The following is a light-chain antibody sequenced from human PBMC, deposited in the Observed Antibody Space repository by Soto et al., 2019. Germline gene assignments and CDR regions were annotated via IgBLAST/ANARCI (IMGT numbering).Light chain of an antibody. J-gene: IGKJ2*01. CDR2: GAS. CDR3: QQNDSASYT. Sequence: DIVLTQSPGTLSLSPGERATLSCRASQSVSSNYLAWYQQKPGQPPSLLIYGASSRTTGIPDRFSGSGSRTDFTLTISRLESEDFAEYYCQQNDSASYTFGQGTKLEIK. V-gene: IGKV3-20*01. CDR1: QSVSSNY.